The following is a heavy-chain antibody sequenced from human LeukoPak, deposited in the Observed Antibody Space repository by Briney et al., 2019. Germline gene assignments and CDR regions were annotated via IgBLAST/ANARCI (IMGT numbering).Heavy chain of an antibody. Sequence: PSETLSLTCTVSGGSISSYYWSWIRQPPGKGLEWIGYIYYSGSTNYNPSLKSRVTISVDTSKNQFSLKLSSVTAADTAVYYCARGWVATPHGREPDAFDIWGQGTMVTVSS. CDR2: IYYSGST. CDR1: GGSISSYY. V-gene: IGHV4-59*01. CDR3: ARGWVATPHGREPDAFDI. J-gene: IGHJ3*02. D-gene: IGHD5-12*01.